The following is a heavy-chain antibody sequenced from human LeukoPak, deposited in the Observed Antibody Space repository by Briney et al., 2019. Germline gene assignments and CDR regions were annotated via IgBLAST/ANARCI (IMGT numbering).Heavy chain of an antibody. V-gene: IGHV4-59*08. CDR3: ARSPLGSLSYFYYYYYTDV. CDR2: IYSSGST. Sequence: KASETLSLTCTVSGGSISSYYWSWIRQPPGKGLEWIGYIYSSGSTNYNPSLKSRVTISVDTSKNQFSLKLSSVTAADTAVYYCARSPLGSLSYFYYYYYTDVWGKGTTVTVSS. J-gene: IGHJ6*03. CDR1: GGSISSYY. D-gene: IGHD1-26*01.